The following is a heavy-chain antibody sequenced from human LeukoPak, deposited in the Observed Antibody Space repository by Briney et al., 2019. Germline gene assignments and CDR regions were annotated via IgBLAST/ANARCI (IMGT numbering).Heavy chain of an antibody. CDR2: ISGSSAYV. Sequence: PGGSLRLSCAASGFPFSAYSMNWVRRAPGKGLEWVSSISGSSAYVYYADSVKGRFTVYRDNAKNSLYLQMSSLRAEDTAVYYCAKAYYDSSGYSYYFDYWGQGTPVTVSS. D-gene: IGHD3-22*01. CDR3: AKAYYDSSGYSYYFDY. J-gene: IGHJ4*02. CDR1: GFPFSAYS. V-gene: IGHV3-21*01.